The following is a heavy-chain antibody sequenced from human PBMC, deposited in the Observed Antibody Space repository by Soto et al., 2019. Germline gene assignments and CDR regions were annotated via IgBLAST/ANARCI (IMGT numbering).Heavy chain of an antibody. V-gene: IGHV3-21*01. CDR1: GLTFSSFS. CDR3: ARAYCSSTSCYVQDAFDI. J-gene: IGHJ3*02. D-gene: IGHD2-2*01. Sequence: PGGALRLSCEASGLTFSSFSMNWVRQAPGEGLEWVSSIRSSSSYIYYADSVKGRFTISRDNAKNSLYLQMNSLRAEDTAVYYCARAYCSSTSCYVQDAFDIWGQGTMVTVSS. CDR2: IRSSSSYI.